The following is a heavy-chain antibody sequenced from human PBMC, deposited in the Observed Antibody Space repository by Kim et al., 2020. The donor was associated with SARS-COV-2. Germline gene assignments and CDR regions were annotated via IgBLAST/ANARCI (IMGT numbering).Heavy chain of an antibody. CDR1: GGSISSSSYY. V-gene: IGHV4-39*01. D-gene: IGHD3-22*01. Sequence: SETLSLTCTVSGGSISSSSYYWGWIRQPPGKGLEWIGSIYYSGSTYYNPSLKSRVTISVDTSKNQFSLKLSSVTAADTAVYYCARHASLDYYDSSGFFDYWGQGTLVTVSS. CDR2: IYYSGST. J-gene: IGHJ4*02. CDR3: ARHASLDYYDSSGFFDY.